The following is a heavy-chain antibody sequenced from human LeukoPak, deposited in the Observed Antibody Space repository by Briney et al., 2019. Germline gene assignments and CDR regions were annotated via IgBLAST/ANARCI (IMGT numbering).Heavy chain of an antibody. CDR3: GRVEEQWLVQVY. D-gene: IGHD6-19*01. CDR1: GGSFCGYY. CDR2: INHSGST. J-gene: IGHJ4*02. Sequence: SETLSLTCAVYGGSFCGYYWSWIRQPPGEGLEGIGEINHSGSTNYNPTLKSRVTISVDTSKTPFSLKLSSVTAADTAVYYCGRVEEQWLVQVYWGQGTLVTVSS. V-gene: IGHV4-34*01.